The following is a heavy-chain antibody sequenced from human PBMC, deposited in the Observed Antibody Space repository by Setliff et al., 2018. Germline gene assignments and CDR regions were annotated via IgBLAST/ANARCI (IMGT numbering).Heavy chain of an antibody. CDR1: GYTFRNYA. J-gene: IGHJ4*02. V-gene: IGHV1-18*01. CDR2: ISVYNGDT. Sequence: GASVKVSCKASGYTFRNYAFAWVRQAPGQGLEWVGWISVYNGDTNYAQKFQGRVTLTTDTSTSTAYMDLRSLTSDDSAFYYCARAPSVELVTIRTNSWFTYWGQGTLVTVS. CDR3: ARAPSVELVTIRTNSWFTY. D-gene: IGHD5-18*01.